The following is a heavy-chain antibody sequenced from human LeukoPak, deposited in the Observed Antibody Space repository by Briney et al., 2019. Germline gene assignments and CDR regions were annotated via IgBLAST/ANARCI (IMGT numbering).Heavy chain of an antibody. J-gene: IGHJ4*02. Sequence: GGSLRLSCAASGFTFRSYGMRWVRQAPGKGLEWVSGISGGGAYTDYADSVRGRFTISRDNSKNTVNLQMNSLRAEDTALYYCAGGQMFTSGGFDDWGQGTLVTVSS. CDR2: ISGGGAYT. D-gene: IGHD6-19*01. CDR1: GFTFRSYG. CDR3: AGGQMFTSGGFDD. V-gene: IGHV3-23*01.